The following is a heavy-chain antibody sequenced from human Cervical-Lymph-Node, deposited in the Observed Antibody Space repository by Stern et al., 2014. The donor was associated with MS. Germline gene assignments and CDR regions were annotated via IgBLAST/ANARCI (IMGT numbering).Heavy chain of an antibody. CDR1: GYLFDDYW. Sequence: EVQLVESGAEVKKPGESLKISCEASGYLFDDYWIGWVRQMSGRGLELVAIIFPRDSNTRYSPSVQGPVTISADKSLSTPSLPGRSLKASDPAIYYCASSPATPSGYDRFDYWGQGALVTVSS. D-gene: IGHD5-12*01. CDR3: ASSPATPSGYDRFDY. V-gene: IGHV5-51*03. CDR2: IFPRDSNT. J-gene: IGHJ4*02.